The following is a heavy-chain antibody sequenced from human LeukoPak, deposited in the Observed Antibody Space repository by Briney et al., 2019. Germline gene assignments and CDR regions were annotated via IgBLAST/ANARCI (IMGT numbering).Heavy chain of an antibody. D-gene: IGHD3-10*01. CDR1: GFTFSNYE. Sequence: GGSLRLSCAASGFTFSNYEMNWVRQAPGKGLEWVSYISSSGNTIYYADSVKGRFTISRDNAKNSLYLQMNSLRAEDTAVYYCARDGGDFYGSGSFLAYWGQGTLVTVSS. V-gene: IGHV3-48*03. CDR3: ARDGGDFYGSGSFLAY. CDR2: ISSSGNTI. J-gene: IGHJ4*02.